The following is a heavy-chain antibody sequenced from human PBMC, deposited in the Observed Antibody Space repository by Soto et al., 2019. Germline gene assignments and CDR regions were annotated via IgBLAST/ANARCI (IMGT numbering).Heavy chain of an antibody. CDR3: ARRYGYSFDY. V-gene: IGHV4-59*08. D-gene: IGHD1-1*01. Sequence: SETLFLTCTVSGGSISSYYWSWIRQPPGKGLEWIGYIYYSGSTNYNPSLKSRVTISVDTSKNQFSLKLSSVTAADTAVYYCARRYGYSFDYWGQGTLVTVPQ. J-gene: IGHJ4*02. CDR2: IYYSGST. CDR1: GGSISSYY.